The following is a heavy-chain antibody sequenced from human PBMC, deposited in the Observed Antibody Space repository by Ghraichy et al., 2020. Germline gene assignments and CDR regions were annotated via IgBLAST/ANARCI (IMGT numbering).Heavy chain of an antibody. CDR1: GFTFSDYY. CDR3: ARVSGPGTKETLDS. CDR2: ISTSSSYT. D-gene: IGHD1-1*01. J-gene: IGHJ4*02. Sequence: GGSLRLSCAASGFTFSDYYMSWIRQAPGKGLEWVSYISTSSSYTNYADSVKGRFTISRDNAKISLYLQMNSLRADDTAVYYCARVSGPGTKETLDSWGQGTPVTVSS. V-gene: IGHV3-11*05.